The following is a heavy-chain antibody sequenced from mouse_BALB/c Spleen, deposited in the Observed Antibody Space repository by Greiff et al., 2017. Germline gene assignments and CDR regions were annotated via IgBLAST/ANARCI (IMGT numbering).Heavy chain of an antibody. CDR1: GFTFSSYT. V-gene: IGHV5-6-4*01. Sequence: EVQRVESGGGLVKPGGSLKLSCAASGFTFSSYTMSWVRQTPEKRLEWVATISSGGSYTYYPDSVKGRFTISRDNAKNTLYLQMSSLKSEDTAMYYCTRGIFAYWGQGTLVTVSA. CDR2: ISSGGSYT. J-gene: IGHJ3*01. CDR3: TRGIFAY.